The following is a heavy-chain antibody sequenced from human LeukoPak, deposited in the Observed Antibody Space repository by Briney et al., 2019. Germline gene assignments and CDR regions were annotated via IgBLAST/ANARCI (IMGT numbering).Heavy chain of an antibody. D-gene: IGHD1-26*01. J-gene: IGHJ4*02. Sequence: GGSLRLSCAASGFSFSHYWMSWVRQAPGKGLEWLANIKQDGSETYYVDSMRGRFTISRDNPKNSLSLQMNSLRVEDTAVYYCARWYSASDYWGQGTLVTVST. CDR3: ARWYSASDY. CDR1: GFSFSHYW. CDR2: IKQDGSET. V-gene: IGHV3-7*01.